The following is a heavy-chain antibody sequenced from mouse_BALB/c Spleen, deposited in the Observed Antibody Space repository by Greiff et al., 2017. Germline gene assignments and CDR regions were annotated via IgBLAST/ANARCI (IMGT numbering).Heavy chain of an antibody. CDR3: ARSKDFNWAWFAY. CDR1: GYSITSDYA. D-gene: IGHD4-1*01. Sequence: EVKLQESGPGLVKPSQSLSLTCTVTGYSITSDYAWNWIRQFPGNKLEWMGYISYSGSTSYNPSLKSRISITRDTSKNQFFLQLNSVTTEDTATYYCARSKDFNWAWFAYWGQGTLVTVSA. J-gene: IGHJ3*01. CDR2: ISYSGST. V-gene: IGHV3-2*02.